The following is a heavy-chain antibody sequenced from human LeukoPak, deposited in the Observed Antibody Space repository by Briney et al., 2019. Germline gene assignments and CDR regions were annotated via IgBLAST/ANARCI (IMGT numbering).Heavy chain of an antibody. Sequence: GGSLRLSCAASGFTFSDYYMSWIRQAPGKGLEWVSTIGTASDTYYPGSVEGRFTLSRDNAKNSLYLQMNSLTAGDTAVYYCARGPPRGKYYYMDVWGKGTTVAVSS. CDR1: GFTFSDYY. CDR3: ARGPPRGKYYYMDV. CDR2: IGTASDT. V-gene: IGHV3-13*01. J-gene: IGHJ6*03. D-gene: IGHD1-1*01.